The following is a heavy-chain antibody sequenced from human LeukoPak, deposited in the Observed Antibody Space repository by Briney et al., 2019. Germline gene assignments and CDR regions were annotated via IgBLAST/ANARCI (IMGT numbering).Heavy chain of an antibody. CDR1: GFTFSSYG. J-gene: IGHJ6*02. CDR3: ARDRGSREDGMDV. D-gene: IGHD1-26*01. CDR2: IWYDGNNK. Sequence: GGSLRLSCAASGFTFSSYGMHWVRQAPGKGLEWVADIWYDGNNKYYADFVKGRFTISRDNSKNTLYLQLNSLRAEDTAVYNCARDRGSREDGMDVWGQGTTVTVSS. V-gene: IGHV3-33*01.